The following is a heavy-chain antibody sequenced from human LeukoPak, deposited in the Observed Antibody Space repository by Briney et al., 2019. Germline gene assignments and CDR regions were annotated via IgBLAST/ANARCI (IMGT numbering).Heavy chain of an antibody. J-gene: IGHJ6*03. Sequence: GASAKVSCKASGYTFTSYDINWVRQATGQGLEWMGWMNPNSGNTGYAQKFQGRVTITRNTSISTAYMELSSLRSEDTAVYYCARGREQLAQFVVIAYYMDVWGKGTTVTVSS. CDR2: MNPNSGNT. D-gene: IGHD2-21*01. CDR1: GYTFTSYD. V-gene: IGHV1-8*03. CDR3: ARGREQLAQFVVIAYYMDV.